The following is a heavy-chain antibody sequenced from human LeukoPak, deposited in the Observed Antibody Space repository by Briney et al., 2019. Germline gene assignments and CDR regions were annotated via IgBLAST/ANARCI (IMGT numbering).Heavy chain of an antibody. D-gene: IGHD2-15*01. CDR1: GGSISSYY. CDR2: ISSSGST. Sequence: SETLSLTCTVSGGSISSYYWSWIRQPPGKGLEWIGYISSSGSTNYNPSLKSRVTMSVDTSKNQFSLELSSVTAADTAVYYCARARDCSGGSCYQFNWFDPWGQGTLVTVSS. V-gene: IGHV4-59*12. CDR3: ARARDCSGGSCYQFNWFDP. J-gene: IGHJ5*02.